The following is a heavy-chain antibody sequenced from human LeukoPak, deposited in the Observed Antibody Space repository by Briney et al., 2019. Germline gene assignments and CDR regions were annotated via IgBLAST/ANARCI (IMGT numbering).Heavy chain of an antibody. J-gene: IGHJ4*02. D-gene: IGHD3-10*01. CDR3: ATGDYYGSGSYYNGLDY. CDR1: GYTFTSYG. Sequence: GASVKVSCKASGYTFTSYGISWVRQAPGQGLEWMGWISAYNGNTNYAQKLQGRVTMTTDTSTSTAYMELSSLRSEDTAVYYCATGDYYGSGSYYNGLDYWGQGTLVTVSS. CDR2: ISAYNGNT. V-gene: IGHV1-18*01.